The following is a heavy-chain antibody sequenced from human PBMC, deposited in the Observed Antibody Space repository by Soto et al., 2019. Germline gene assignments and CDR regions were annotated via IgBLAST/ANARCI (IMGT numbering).Heavy chain of an antibody. V-gene: IGHV3-23*01. D-gene: IGHD3-22*01. CDR3: AKDSSGYDAFDI. J-gene: IGHJ3*02. CDR1: GFTFSSYP. Sequence: EVQLLESGGGLVQPGGSLRLSCAASGFTFSSYPMSWVRQAPGKGLEWVSAISGSGGSTYYADSVKGRFTISRDNSKNTLYLQMNSLRAEDTAVYYCAKDSSGYDAFDIWGQGTMVTVSS. CDR2: ISGSGGST.